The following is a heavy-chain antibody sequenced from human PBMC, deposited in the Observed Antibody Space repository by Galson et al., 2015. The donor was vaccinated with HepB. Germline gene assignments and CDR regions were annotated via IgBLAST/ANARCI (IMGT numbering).Heavy chain of an antibody. D-gene: IGHD2-2*01. CDR3: ARDWDIVVVPAATGFDP. CDR2: INAGNGNT. V-gene: IGHV1-3*01. CDR1: GYTFTSYA. J-gene: IGHJ5*02. Sequence: SVKVSCKASGYTFTSYAMHWVRQAPGQRLEWMGWINAGNGNTKYSQKFQGRVTITRDTSASTAYMELSSLRSEDTAVYYCARDWDIVVVPAATGFDPWGQGTLVTVSS.